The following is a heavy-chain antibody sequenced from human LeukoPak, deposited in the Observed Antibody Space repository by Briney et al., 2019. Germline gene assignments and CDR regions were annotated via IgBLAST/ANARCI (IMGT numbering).Heavy chain of an antibody. D-gene: IGHD6-13*01. V-gene: IGHV4-59*01. CDR2: IYYSGST. CDR3: ARRSSSWYMDY. J-gene: IGHJ4*02. CDR1: GGSLSTYY. Sequence: SETLSLTCTVSGGSLSTYYWSWIRQPPGKGLEWIGYIYYSGSTNYNPSLKSRVTISVDTSKNQSSLKLSSVTAADTAVYYCARRSSSWYMDYWGQGTLVTVSS.